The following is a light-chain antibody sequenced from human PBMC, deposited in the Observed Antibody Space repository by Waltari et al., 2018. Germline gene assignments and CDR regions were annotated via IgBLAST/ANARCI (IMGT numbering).Light chain of an antibody. J-gene: IGLJ1*01. V-gene: IGLV2-14*01. CDR1: SNDVGCYGF. Sequence: QSALTQPASVSGSPGQSVSISCTGTSNDVGCYGFVSWYQQFPGKAPKLMIYEFSYRPSGVSSRFSGSKSGNTASLTISGLQAEDEAVYYCSSHTSTVPHVFGTGTKVTVV. CDR2: EFS. CDR3: SSHTSTVPHV.